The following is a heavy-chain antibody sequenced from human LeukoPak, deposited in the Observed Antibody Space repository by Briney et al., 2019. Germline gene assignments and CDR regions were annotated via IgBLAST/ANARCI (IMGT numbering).Heavy chain of an antibody. CDR3: TRARGGLGNAFDI. D-gene: IGHD3-16*01. CDR1: VYTLNNYD. V-gene: IGHV1-18*01. CDR2: ISPYNDNT. J-gene: IGHJ3*02. Sequence: GASVSDSRKASVYTLNNYDINWVRQARGQGLAWMGWISPYNDNTYTAQKFQGRDTLATDTSTNTAYMELRSLTSDDTAVYFCTRARGGLGNAFDIWGQGTMVTVSS.